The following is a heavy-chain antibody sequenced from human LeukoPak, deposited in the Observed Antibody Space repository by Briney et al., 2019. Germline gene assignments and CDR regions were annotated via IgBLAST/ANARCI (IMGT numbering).Heavy chain of an antibody. V-gene: IGHV3-7*03. CDR1: GFTFSSYW. Sequence: GGSLRLSCAASGFTFSSYWMSWVRQAPGKGLEWVANIKQDGSEKYYVDSVKGRFTISRDNSKNTLYLQMNSLRAEDTAVYYCAKGIAVAVLPSGLRYYFDYWGQGTLVTVSS. CDR3: AKGIAVAVLPSGLRYYFDY. D-gene: IGHD6-19*01. CDR2: IKQDGSEK. J-gene: IGHJ4*02.